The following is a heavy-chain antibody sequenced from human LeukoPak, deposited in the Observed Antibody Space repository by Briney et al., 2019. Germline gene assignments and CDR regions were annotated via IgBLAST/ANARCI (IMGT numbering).Heavy chain of an antibody. V-gene: IGHV1-69*05. CDR2: IIPIFGTA. J-gene: IGHJ6*03. Sequence: ASVKVSCKASGGTFSSYAISWVRQAPGQGLEWMGGIIPIFGTANYAQKFQGRVTITTDESTSTAYMELSSLRSEDTAVYYCARTGLGAYYYYYMDVWGKGTTVTVSS. D-gene: IGHD3/OR15-3a*01. CDR3: ARTGLGAYYYYYMDV. CDR1: GGTFSSYA.